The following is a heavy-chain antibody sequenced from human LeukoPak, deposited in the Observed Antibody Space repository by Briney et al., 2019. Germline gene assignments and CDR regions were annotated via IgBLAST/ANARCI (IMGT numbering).Heavy chain of an antibody. D-gene: IGHD3-22*01. Sequence: PGGSLRLSCAVSGLTLSNYGMSWVRQAPGKGLEWVAGISGSGGGTNYADSVKGRFNISRDNPKNTLYLQMNSLRAEDTAVYFCAKRGVVIRVILVGFHKEAYYFDSWGQGALVTVSS. CDR2: ISGSGGGT. CDR3: AKRGVVIRVILVGFHKEAYYFDS. J-gene: IGHJ4*02. CDR1: GLTLSNYG. V-gene: IGHV3-23*01.